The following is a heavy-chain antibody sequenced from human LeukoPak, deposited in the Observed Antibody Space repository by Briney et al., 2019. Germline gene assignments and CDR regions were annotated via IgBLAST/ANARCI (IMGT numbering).Heavy chain of an antibody. CDR2: INTGTGDP. CDR1: GYTFTNYA. J-gene: IGHJ4*02. CDR3: ASMGSYSFDY. D-gene: IGHD2-21*01. V-gene: IGHV7-4-1*02. Sequence: SSLKVSCKTSGYTFTNYAIYWVRQTPVQGLEFMGGINTGTGDPTYAQDFKGRFVFSLDTSVSAAYLQISILKPVGTAVYYCASMGSYSFDYWGRGTLVTVSS.